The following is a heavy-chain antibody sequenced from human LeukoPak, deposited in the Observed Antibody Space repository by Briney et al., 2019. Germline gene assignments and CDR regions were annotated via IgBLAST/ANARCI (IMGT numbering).Heavy chain of an antibody. D-gene: IGHD5-12*01. CDR2: IYHSGST. J-gene: IGHJ6*03. CDR3: AREGAYDTNLYYYYYMAV. V-gene: IGHV4-38-2*02. CDR1: GYTISSGYY. Sequence: SETLSLTCTVSGYTISSGYYWGCIRQPPGKGLAWIGSIYHSGSTYYNPSLKSRVTISVDTTKNQFSLKLSSVTAADTAVYYCAREGAYDTNLYYYYYMAVGGKGTTGTLSS.